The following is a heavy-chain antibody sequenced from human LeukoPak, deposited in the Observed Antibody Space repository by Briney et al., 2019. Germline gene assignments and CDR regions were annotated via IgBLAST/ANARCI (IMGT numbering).Heavy chain of an antibody. CDR1: GYTFTCCS. D-gene: IGHD3-3*01. CDR3: ARFPVTYYDFWSGSPGSDY. CDR2: ITLYNGNT. Sequence: ASVKVSCKASGYTFTCCSLHWLQQAPGQGLERMRWITLYNGNTNYAKKFQGRVTITRDMSLRTAYIELSSLRSEDLAVYYWARFPVTYYDFWSGSPGSDYWGQGTLVTVSS. J-gene: IGHJ4*02. V-gene: IGHV1-68*01.